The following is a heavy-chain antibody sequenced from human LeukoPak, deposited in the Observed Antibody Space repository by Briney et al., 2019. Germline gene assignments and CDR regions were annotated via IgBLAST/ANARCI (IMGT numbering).Heavy chain of an antibody. CDR1: GFTFSNAW. V-gene: IGHV3-15*07. CDR3: TTDRDYDILTGYYSLDY. J-gene: IGHJ4*02. Sequence: GGSLRLSCAASGFTFSNAWMNWVRQAPGKGLEWVCRIKSKTDGGTTDYAAPVKGRFTISRDDSKNTLYLQMNSLKAEDTAVYYCTTDRDYDILTGYYSLDYWGQGTLVTVSS. CDR2: IKSKTDGGTT. D-gene: IGHD3-9*01.